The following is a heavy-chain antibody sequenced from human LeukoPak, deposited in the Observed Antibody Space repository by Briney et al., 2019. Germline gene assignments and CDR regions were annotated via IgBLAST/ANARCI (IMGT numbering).Heavy chain of an antibody. CDR2: INHSGST. Sequence: SETLSLTCAVYGGSFSGYYWSWIRQPPGKGLEWIGEINHSGSTNYNPSLKSRVTISVDTSKNQFSLKLSSVTAADTAMYYCARGRSYYGSGSYYTPTPFDYWGQGTLVTVSS. V-gene: IGHV4-34*01. D-gene: IGHD3-10*01. CDR1: GGSFSGYY. J-gene: IGHJ4*02. CDR3: ARGRSYYGSGSYYTPTPFDY.